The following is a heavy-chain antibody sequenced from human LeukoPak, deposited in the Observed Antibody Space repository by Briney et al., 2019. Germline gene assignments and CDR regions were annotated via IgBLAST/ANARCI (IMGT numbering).Heavy chain of an antibody. Sequence: QSGGSLRLSCAASGFSFSSYWMSWVRQAPGKGLEWVANIKQDGSEKYYVDAVKGRFTISRDNAKNSLYLQMNSLRAEDTAVYYCARELVTKSLGYWGQGTLVTVSS. CDR1: GFSFSSYW. J-gene: IGHJ4*02. CDR2: IKQDGSEK. V-gene: IGHV3-7*01. D-gene: IGHD4-23*01. CDR3: ARELVTKSLGY.